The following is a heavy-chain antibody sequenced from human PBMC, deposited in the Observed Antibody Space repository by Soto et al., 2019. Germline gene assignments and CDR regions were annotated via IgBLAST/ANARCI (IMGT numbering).Heavy chain of an antibody. J-gene: IGHJ6*03. Sequence: CRVAGDCVSNKNYYWAWTCQPPGKGLEWIGTMHADGSTYYNPSLKSRVTLSVDTSKNQFSLKLSSVTAADTAVYYCARRIRDIVVVPVRRGYYMDVWGKGTTVTVSS. D-gene: IGHD2-2*01. CDR1: GDCVSNKNYY. V-gene: IGHV4-39*01. CDR2: MHADGST. CDR3: ARRIRDIVVVPVRRGYYMDV.